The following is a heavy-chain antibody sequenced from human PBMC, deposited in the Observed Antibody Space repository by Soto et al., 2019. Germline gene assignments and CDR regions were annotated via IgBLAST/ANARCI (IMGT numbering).Heavy chain of an antibody. D-gene: IGHD3-10*02. CDR3: QAEDGIRDVRSVSAFLLNRSSDL. J-gene: IGHJ2*01. Sequence: QHPWKGLEWIGYIYYSGSTYYNPSLKSRVTISVDTSKNQFSLKLSSVTAVDTAVFFFQAEDGIRDVRSVSAFLLNRSSDL. CDR2: IYYSGST. V-gene: IGHV4-31*02.